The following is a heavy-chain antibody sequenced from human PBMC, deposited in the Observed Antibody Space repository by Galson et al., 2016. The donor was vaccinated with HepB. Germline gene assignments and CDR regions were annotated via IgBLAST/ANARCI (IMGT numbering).Heavy chain of an antibody. D-gene: IGHD3-10*01. V-gene: IGHV3-30*04. CDR3: ARVRCLEPLDY. Sequence: SLRLSCAASGFSFSSSAMHWVRQAPGKGLEWVAVISYHGSNKYYVDSVKGRFTISRDNAENSLYLQMNSLRAEDTAVYYCARVRCLEPLDYWGQGTLVTVSS. J-gene: IGHJ4*02. CDR1: GFSFSSSA. CDR2: ISYHGSNK.